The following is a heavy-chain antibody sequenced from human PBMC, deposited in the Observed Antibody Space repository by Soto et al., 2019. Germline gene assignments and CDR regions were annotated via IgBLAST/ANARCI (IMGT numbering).Heavy chain of an antibody. CDR1: GGSISSYY. CDR2: IYYSGST. D-gene: IGHD2-15*01. J-gene: IGHJ6*03. Sequence: QVQLQESGPGLVKPSETLSLTCTVSGGSISSYYWSWIRQPPGKRLEWIGYIYYSGSTNYNPSLKRRVTISLDTSKNQFSLNLTSVTAADTAVYYCARVPDNYYYYYMDVWGKGTTVTVSS. V-gene: IGHV4-59*01. CDR3: ARVPDNYYYYYMDV.